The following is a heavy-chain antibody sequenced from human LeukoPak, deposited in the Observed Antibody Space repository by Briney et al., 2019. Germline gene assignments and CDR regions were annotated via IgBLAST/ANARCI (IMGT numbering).Heavy chain of an antibody. CDR1: GGSISSSSYY. D-gene: IGHD3-10*01. Sequence: SETLSLTCTVSGGSISSSSYYWGWIRQPPGKGLEWIGSIYYSGSTYYNPSLKSRVTISIDTSKNQFSLKLSSVTAADTAVYYCARRTYYYGSGSEWPFDYWGQGTLVTVSS. CDR3: ARRTYYYGSGSEWPFDY. V-gene: IGHV4-39*07. J-gene: IGHJ4*02. CDR2: IYYSGST.